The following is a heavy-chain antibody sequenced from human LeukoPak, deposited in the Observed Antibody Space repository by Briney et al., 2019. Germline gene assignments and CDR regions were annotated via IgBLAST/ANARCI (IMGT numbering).Heavy chain of an antibody. CDR3: VFDTSSPYYDFWSGYAFDI. D-gene: IGHD3-3*01. J-gene: IGHJ3*02. V-gene: IGHV1-8*03. Sequence: GASVKVSCKASGYTFTSYDINWVRQATGQGLEWMGWMNPNSGNTGYAQKFQGRVTITRNTSISTAYMELSSLRSEDTAVYYCVFDTSSPYYDFWSGYAFDIWGQGTMVTISS. CDR1: GYTFTSYD. CDR2: MNPNSGNT.